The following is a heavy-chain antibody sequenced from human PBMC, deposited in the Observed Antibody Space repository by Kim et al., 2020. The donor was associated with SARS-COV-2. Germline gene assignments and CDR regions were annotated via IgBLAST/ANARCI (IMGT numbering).Heavy chain of an antibody. V-gene: IGHV3-23*01. Sequence: GGSLRLSCGASGFTFSNCAMSWVRQAPGKGLEWVSSVSGNGRSTYYADSVRGRTSISRDNSKNTLYLQLNSLRVEDTAVYYCAKDRGLYYYGLDVWGQGTTVTVSS. D-gene: IGHD3-10*01. CDR2: VSGNGRST. CDR1: GFTFSNCA. CDR3: AKDRGLYYYGLDV. J-gene: IGHJ6*02.